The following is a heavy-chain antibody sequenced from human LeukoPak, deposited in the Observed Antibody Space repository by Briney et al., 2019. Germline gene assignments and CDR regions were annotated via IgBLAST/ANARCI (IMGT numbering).Heavy chain of an antibody. J-gene: IGHJ4*02. CDR1: GGTFSSYA. CDR3: ARGHHDSSGYYPGY. D-gene: IGHD3-22*01. CDR2: IIPILGIA. Sequence: SVKISCKASGGTFSSYAVSWVRQAPGQGLEWMGRIIPILGIANYAQKFQGRVTITADKSTSTAYMELSSLRSEDTAVYYCARGHHDSSGYYPGYWGQGTLVTVSS. V-gene: IGHV1-69*04.